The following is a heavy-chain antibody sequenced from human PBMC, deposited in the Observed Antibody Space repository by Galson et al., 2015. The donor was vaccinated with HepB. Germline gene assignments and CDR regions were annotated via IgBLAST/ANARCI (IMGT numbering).Heavy chain of an antibody. CDR2: INPHSSAT. CDR1: GYTFTGYY. D-gene: IGHD6-19*01. V-gene: IGHV1-2*02. CDR3: ARGLSVVSGPSGWNGGWFDP. J-gene: IGHJ5*02. Sequence: SVKVSCKASGYTFTGYYMHWVRQAPGQGLEWMGWINPHSSATDFAQKFQGRVTMTGDTSISTAYMELRRLRSDDTAVYYCARGLSVVSGPSGWNGGWFDPWGQGTLVTVSS.